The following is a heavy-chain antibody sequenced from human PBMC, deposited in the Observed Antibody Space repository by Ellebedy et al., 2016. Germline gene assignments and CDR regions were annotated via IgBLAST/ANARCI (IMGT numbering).Heavy chain of an antibody. CDR2: ITGSSGTR. D-gene: IGHD3-16*01. CDR3: ARGQDYAFDH. CDR1: GFTVGNNY. V-gene: IGHV3-48*02. J-gene: IGHJ4*02. Sequence: GESLKISXAASGFTVGNNYMNWVRQAPGKGLEWISHITGSSGTRIYVDSVKGRYIISRDNAKNSLFLQMNSLRDEDTAVYYCARGQDYAFDHWGQGALVTVSS.